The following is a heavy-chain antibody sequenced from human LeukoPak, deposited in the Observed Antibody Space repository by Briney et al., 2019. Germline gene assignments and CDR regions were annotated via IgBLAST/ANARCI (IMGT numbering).Heavy chain of an antibody. CDR3: GSYRRAYDV. Sequence: GGSLRLSCAASGLTVSTTSMTWVRQALGKGLEWVSDILDDGRIYYADSVKGRFTITRDHSQNKVNLQMDNLRAEDAAIYYCGSYRRAYDVWGQGTVVTVAS. CDR2: ILDDGRI. D-gene: IGHD1-26*01. J-gene: IGHJ3*01. V-gene: IGHV3-53*01. CDR1: GLTVSTTS.